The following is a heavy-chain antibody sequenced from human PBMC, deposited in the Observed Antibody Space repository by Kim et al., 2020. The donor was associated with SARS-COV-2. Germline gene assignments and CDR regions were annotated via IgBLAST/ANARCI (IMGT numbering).Heavy chain of an antibody. CDR2: YYSGST. J-gene: IGHJ4*02. V-gene: IGHV4-39*01. CDR3: ARREDY. Sequence: YYSGSTYYNPSLKDRVTISVDTSENQFSLKLSSVTAADTAVYYCARREDYWGQGTLVTVSS.